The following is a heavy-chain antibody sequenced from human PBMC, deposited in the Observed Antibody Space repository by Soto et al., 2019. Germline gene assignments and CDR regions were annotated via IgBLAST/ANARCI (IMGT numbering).Heavy chain of an antibody. CDR2: MNPHSGNT. CDR1: GYTFTGYD. D-gene: IGHD3-22*01. V-gene: IGHV1-8*01. Sequence: QVQLVQSGAEVKKPGASVKVSCKASGYTFTGYDINWVRQATGQGLEWMGWMNPHSGNTNYAQKFQGRVTMTRNTSISTAYMELSSLRSEDTAMYYCARGRVIIGVDIWGKGTMVTVSS. CDR3: ARGRVIIGVDI. J-gene: IGHJ3*02.